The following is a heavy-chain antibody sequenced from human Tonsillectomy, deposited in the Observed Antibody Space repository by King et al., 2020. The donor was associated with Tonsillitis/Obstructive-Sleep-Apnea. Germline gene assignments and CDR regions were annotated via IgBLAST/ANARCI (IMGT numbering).Heavy chain of an antibody. J-gene: IGHJ4*02. D-gene: IGHD3-3*01. CDR1: GFNFDDYA. Sequence: VQLVESGGGVVQPGGSLRLSCAASGFNFDDYAMHWVRQTPGKGLEWVSLISGDGGSTYYADSVKGRFTISWDNSKNSLFLQMSSLRTEDTALYYCAKEDYTFWNGYYTLDYWGLGALVTVSS. CDR3: AKEDYTFWNGYYTLDY. CDR2: ISGDGGST. V-gene: IGHV3-43*02.